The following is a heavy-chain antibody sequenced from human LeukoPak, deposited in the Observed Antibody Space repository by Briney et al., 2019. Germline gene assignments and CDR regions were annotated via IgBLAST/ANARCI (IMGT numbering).Heavy chain of an antibody. V-gene: IGHV3-23*01. CDR2: ISAGGHRT. Sequence: GGSLRLSCAASGFTFSTYDMTWVRQAPGKGLEWGSGISAGGHRTYYTDSVKGRFTISRDNSKNTLYLQMNSLRAEETAEYYCAHSTVGTSCCTAVDYWGQGTLVTVSS. D-gene: IGHD1-26*01. CDR1: GFTFSTYD. CDR3: AHSTVGTSCCTAVDY. J-gene: IGHJ4*02.